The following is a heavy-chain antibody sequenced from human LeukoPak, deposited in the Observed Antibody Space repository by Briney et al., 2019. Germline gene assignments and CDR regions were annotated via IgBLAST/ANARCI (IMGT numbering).Heavy chain of an antibody. Sequence: ASVKVSCKASGYTFTSYDINWVRQATGQGLEWMGWMNPNSGNTGYAQKFQGRVTMTRNTPISTAYMELSSLRAEDTAVYYCARGDGQHYDSPPFDYWGQGTLVTVSS. CDR2: MNPNSGNT. V-gene: IGHV1-8*01. CDR1: GYTFTSYD. D-gene: IGHD3-22*01. CDR3: ARGDGQHYDSPPFDY. J-gene: IGHJ4*02.